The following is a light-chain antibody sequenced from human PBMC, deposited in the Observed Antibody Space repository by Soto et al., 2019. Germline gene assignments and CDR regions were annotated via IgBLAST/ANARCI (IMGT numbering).Light chain of an antibody. CDR2: GVS. J-gene: IGKJ1*01. Sequence: EIVLTQSPGILSLSPGERATLSCRASQSVSSSYLAWYQQKPGQAPRLLIYGVSSMAIGIPDKFSGGGSGTDFPLTLSRLVPEAFVVYCCQFSGPSLAWTFGQGTQVEIQ. CDR1: QSVSSSY. V-gene: IGKV3-20*01. CDR3: QFSGPSLAWT.